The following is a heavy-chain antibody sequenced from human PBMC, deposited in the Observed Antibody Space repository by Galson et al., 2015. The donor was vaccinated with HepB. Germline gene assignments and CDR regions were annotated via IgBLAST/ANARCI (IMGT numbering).Heavy chain of an antibody. CDR3: AKDDTYYYDSSGYL. D-gene: IGHD3-22*01. Sequence: SLRLSCAASGFTFSSYAMSWVRQAPGKGLEWVSAISGSGGSTYYADSVKGRFTISRDNSKNTLYLQMNSLRAEDTAVYYCAKDDTYYYDSSGYLWGQGTLVTVSS. CDR2: ISGSGGST. CDR1: GFTFSSYA. J-gene: IGHJ4*02. V-gene: IGHV3-23*01.